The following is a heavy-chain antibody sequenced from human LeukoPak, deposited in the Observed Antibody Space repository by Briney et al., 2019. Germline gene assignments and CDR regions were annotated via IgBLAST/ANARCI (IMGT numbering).Heavy chain of an antibody. CDR2: ISSSGSTI. V-gene: IGHV3-11*01. Sequence: GGSLRLSCAASGFTFSDYYMSWIRQAPGKGLEWVSYISSSGSTIYYADSVKGRLTISRDNAKNSLYLQMNSLRAEDTAVYYCARGKYDSSPFLQHWGQGTLVTVSS. D-gene: IGHD3-22*01. J-gene: IGHJ1*01. CDR1: GFTFSDYY. CDR3: ARGKYDSSPFLQH.